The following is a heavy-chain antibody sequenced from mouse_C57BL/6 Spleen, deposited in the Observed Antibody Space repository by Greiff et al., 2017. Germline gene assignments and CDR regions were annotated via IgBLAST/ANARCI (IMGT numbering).Heavy chain of an antibody. V-gene: IGHV1-55*01. Sequence: VQLQQPGAELVKPGASVKMSCKASGYTFTSYWITWVKQRPGQGLEWIGDIYPGSGSTNYNEKFKSKATLTVDTSSSTAYMQLSSLTSEDSAVYYCAKWGGMVTTSFDVWGTGTTVTVSS. D-gene: IGHD2-2*01. CDR2: IYPGSGST. CDR1: GYTFTSYW. J-gene: IGHJ1*03. CDR3: AKWGGMVTTSFDV.